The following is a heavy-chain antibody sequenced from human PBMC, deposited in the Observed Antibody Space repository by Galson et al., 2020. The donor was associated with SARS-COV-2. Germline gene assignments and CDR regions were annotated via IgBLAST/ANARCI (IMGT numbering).Heavy chain of an antibody. D-gene: IGHD1-7*01. J-gene: IGHJ5*02. CDR1: GGSISSSSYY. CDR3: ARQNGELELVGVGWFDP. Sequence: SETLSLTCTVPGGSISSSSYYWGWIRQPPGKGLEWMGSIYYSGSTYYNPSLKSRVTISVDTSKNQFSLKLSSVTAADTAVYYCARQNGELELVGVGWFDPWGQGTLVTVSS. CDR2: IYYSGST. V-gene: IGHV4-39*01.